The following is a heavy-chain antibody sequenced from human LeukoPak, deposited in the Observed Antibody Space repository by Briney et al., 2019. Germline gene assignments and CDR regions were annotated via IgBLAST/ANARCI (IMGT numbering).Heavy chain of an antibody. CDR1: GFTFSNYA. J-gene: IGHJ3*02. CDR2: INTDGSST. V-gene: IGHV3-74*01. Sequence: GGSLRLSCAASGFTFSNYAMSWVRQAPGKGLVWVSRINTDGSSTSYADSVKGRFTISRDNAKSTLYLQMNSLRAEDTAVYYCGSPGTTVTSRNAFNIWGQGTMVTVFS. CDR3: GSPGTTVTSRNAFNI. D-gene: IGHD4-17*01.